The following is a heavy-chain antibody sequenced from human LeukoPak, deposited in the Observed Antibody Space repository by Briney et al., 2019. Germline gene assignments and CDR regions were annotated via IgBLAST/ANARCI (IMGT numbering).Heavy chain of an antibody. CDR3: ARGGAAAGTKGPGPFDY. V-gene: IGHV4-39*07. CDR2: IYYSGDT. Sequence: SETLSLTCTVSGGSISSRSYYWGWIRQPPGKGLEWIANIYYSGDTYYNPSLKSRVTISVDTPKNQFSLKLSSVTAADTAVYYCARGGAAAGTKGPGPFDYWGQGTLVTVSS. J-gene: IGHJ4*02. CDR1: GGSISSRSYY. D-gene: IGHD6-13*01.